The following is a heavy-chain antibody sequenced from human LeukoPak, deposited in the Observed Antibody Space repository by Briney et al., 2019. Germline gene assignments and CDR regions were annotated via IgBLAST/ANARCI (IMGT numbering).Heavy chain of an antibody. CDR2: INWNGDST. D-gene: IGHD3-10*01. Sequence: GGSLRLSCAASGFTFSNYAMSWVRQASGKGLEWVSGINWNGDSTGYADSVKGRFTISRDNAKNSLYLQMNSLRAEDTALYYCARALYGSGSYIGNWFDPWGQGTLVTVSS. J-gene: IGHJ5*02. CDR1: GFTFSNYA. V-gene: IGHV3-20*04. CDR3: ARALYGSGSYIGNWFDP.